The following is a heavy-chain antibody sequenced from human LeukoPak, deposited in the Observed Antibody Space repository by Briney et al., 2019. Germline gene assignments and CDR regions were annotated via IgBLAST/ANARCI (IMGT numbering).Heavy chain of an antibody. V-gene: IGHV3-30*02. D-gene: IGHD3-16*01. CDR2: IRYDGSKK. CDR1: GFTFSSYG. CDR3: AKVARLGGNSFYYYMDV. Sequence: GGSLRLSCAASGFTFSSYGFHWVRQAPGKGLEWVAFIRYDGSKKFYTDSVKGRFNISRDNSKNTLYLQMNSLRVEDTAVYYCAKVARLGGNSFYYYMDVWGKGTTVTISS. J-gene: IGHJ6*03.